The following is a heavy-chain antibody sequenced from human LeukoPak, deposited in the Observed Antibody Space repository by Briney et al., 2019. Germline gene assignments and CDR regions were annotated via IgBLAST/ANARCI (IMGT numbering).Heavy chain of an antibody. D-gene: IGHD3-22*01. J-gene: IGHJ2*01. V-gene: IGHV1-69*13. CDR1: GYTFTSYD. Sequence: SVKVSCKASGYTFTSYDINWVRQAPGQGLEWMGGIIPIFGTANYAQKFQGRVTITADESTSTAYMELSSLRSEDTAVYYCARHDYYDSSGQINWYFDLWGRGTLVTVSS. CDR2: IIPIFGTA. CDR3: ARHDYYDSSGQINWYFDL.